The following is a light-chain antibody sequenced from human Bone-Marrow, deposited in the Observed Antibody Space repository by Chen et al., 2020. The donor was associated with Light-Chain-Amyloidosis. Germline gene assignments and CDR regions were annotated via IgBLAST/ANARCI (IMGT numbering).Light chain of an antibody. J-gene: IGLJ1*01. CDR2: EVN. Sequence: QSALTQPASVSGSPGQSITISCTGTRSDVGGDNHVSWYQQHPDKAPKLMIYEVNNRPSWVPDRFSGSKSDNTASLTISGLQTEDEADYFCSSYTITNTLVFGSGTRVTVL. V-gene: IGLV2-14*01. CDR1: RSDVGGDNH. CDR3: SSYTITNTLV.